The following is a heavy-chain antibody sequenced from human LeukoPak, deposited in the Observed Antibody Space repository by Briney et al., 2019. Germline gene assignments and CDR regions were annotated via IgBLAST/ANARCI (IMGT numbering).Heavy chain of an antibody. Sequence: SETLSLTCTVSGGSISSYYWSWIRQPPGKGLEWIGYIYYSGSTNYNPSLKSRVTISVDTSKNQFSLKLSSVTAADTAVYYCARASAIVATTENWFDPWGQGTLVTVSS. CDR1: GGSISSYY. D-gene: IGHD5-12*01. CDR3: ARASAIVATTENWFDP. V-gene: IGHV4-59*12. CDR2: IYYSGST. J-gene: IGHJ5*02.